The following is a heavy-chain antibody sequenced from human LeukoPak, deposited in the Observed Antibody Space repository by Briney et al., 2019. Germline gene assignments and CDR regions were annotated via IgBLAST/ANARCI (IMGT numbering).Heavy chain of an antibody. D-gene: IGHD5-18*01. CDR1: GFTFSSYA. CDR2: ISSNGGST. V-gene: IGHV3-64D*09. Sequence: GGFLRLSCSASGFTFSSYAMHWVRQAPGKGLEYVSAISSNGGSTYYADSVKGRFTISRDNYKNTLNLQMSSLRAEDTAVYYCVVSYLYAFDIWGQGTMVTVSS. J-gene: IGHJ3*02. CDR3: VVSYLYAFDI.